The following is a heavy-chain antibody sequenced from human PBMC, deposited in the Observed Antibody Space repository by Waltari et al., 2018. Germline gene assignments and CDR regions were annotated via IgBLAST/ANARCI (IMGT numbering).Heavy chain of an antibody. V-gene: IGHV4-34*01. Sequence: QVQLQQWGAGLLKPSETLSLTCAVYGGSFSGYYWSWIRQPPGKGLEWIGEINNSGSTNSTPALKSGVTISVDTSKSQFSLRLSSVTAADTAVYYCARITTVTTSAFDIWGQGTMVTVSS. CDR1: GGSFSGYY. D-gene: IGHD4-17*01. CDR3: ARITTVTTSAFDI. CDR2: INNSGST. J-gene: IGHJ3*02.